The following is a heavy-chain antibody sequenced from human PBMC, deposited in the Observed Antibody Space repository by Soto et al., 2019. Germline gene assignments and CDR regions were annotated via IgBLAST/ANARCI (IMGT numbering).Heavy chain of an antibody. D-gene: IGHD6-19*01. CDR3: ARSSGWYPDAFDI. Sequence: QVQLVQSGAEEKKPGASVKVSCKASGYTFTSYAMHWVRQAPGQRLEWMGWINAGNGNTKYSQKFQGRVTITRDTSAITAYMELSSLRSEDTAVYYCARSSGWYPDAFDIWGQGTMVTVSS. J-gene: IGHJ3*02. V-gene: IGHV1-3*05. CDR2: INAGNGNT. CDR1: GYTFTSYA.